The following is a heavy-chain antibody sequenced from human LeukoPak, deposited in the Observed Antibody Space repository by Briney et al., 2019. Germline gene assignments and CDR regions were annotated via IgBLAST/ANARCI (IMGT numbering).Heavy chain of an antibody. CDR2: INDDGSRT. D-gene: IGHD1-26*01. Sequence: GGSLRLSCAASGFSFSTSWLHWVRQAPGQGLVWVSRINDDGSRTTSADSVNGRFTISSDDAKNTVYQQRSSPRVEDAAVYCIWRALGSPLDYWGQATLLSVCS. J-gene: IGHJ4*02. CDR3: WRALGSPLDY. CDR1: GFSFSTSW. V-gene: IGHV3-74*03.